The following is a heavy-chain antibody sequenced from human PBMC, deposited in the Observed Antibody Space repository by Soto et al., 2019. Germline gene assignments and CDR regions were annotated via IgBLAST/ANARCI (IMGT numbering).Heavy chain of an antibody. CDR3: AREGCSSNRCHPPYYYYGMDL. D-gene: IGHD2-2*01. CDR2: IYYSGST. Sequence: SETLSLTCTVSGGSISSYYWSWIRQPPGKGLEWIGYIYYSGSTNYNPSLKSRVTISVDTSKNQFSLKLSSVTAADTAVYYCAREGCSSNRCHPPYYYYGMDLWGQGTTVTVSS. V-gene: IGHV4-59*01. J-gene: IGHJ6*02. CDR1: GGSISSYY.